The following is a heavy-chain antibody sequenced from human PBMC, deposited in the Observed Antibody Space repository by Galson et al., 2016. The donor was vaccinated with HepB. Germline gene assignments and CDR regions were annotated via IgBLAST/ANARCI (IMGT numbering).Heavy chain of an antibody. CDR2: IMPIFGIA. J-gene: IGHJ6*02. CDR1: GGTFSNYI. CDR3: ARGGPLIGLFLHYYYYDMDV. D-gene: IGHD3-22*01. Sequence: SVKVSCKASGGTFSNYIITWVRQAPGQGLEWTGGIMPIFGIANYAQKFQGRVTITADKSTSTAYMELRNLRSEDTAVYYCARGGPLIGLFLHYYYYDMDVWGQGTTVTVSS. V-gene: IGHV1-69*10.